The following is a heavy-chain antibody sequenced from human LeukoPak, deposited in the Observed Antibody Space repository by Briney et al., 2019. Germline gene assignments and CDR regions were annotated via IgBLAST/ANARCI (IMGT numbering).Heavy chain of an antibody. V-gene: IGHV4-59*01. CDR2: IYYSGNT. CDR1: GGSISGYY. D-gene: IGHD3-22*01. CDR3: ARQTYDSSGYYDFEWYFDY. Sequence: SETLSLTCTVSGGSISGYYWNWIRQPPGKGLEWIGYIYYSGNTNYNPSLKSRVTISLDTSKNQFSLKLSSVTAADTAVYYCARQTYDSSGYYDFEWYFDYWGQGTLVTVSS. J-gene: IGHJ4*02.